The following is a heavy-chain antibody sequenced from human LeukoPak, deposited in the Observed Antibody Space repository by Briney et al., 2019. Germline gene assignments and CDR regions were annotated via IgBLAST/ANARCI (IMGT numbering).Heavy chain of an antibody. CDR1: GFTFDDYA. J-gene: IGHJ6*03. Sequence: QPGRSLRLSCAASGFTFDDYAMHWVRQAPGKGLEWVSLISWDGGSTYYADSVKGRFTISRDNSKNSLYLQMNSLRAEDTALYYCAKANKHDYHGVYYYYYMDVWGKGTTDTVSS. CDR2: ISWDGGST. CDR3: AKANKHDYHGVYYYYYMDV. D-gene: IGHD4-11*01. V-gene: IGHV3-43D*03.